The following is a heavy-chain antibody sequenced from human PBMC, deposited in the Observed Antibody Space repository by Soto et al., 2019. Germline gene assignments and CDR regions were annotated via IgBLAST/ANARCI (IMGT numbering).Heavy chain of an antibody. V-gene: IGHV3-48*01. CDR3: AREYYYGSGSYSSFDY. Sequence: PGGSLRLSCAASGFTFSSYSMNWVRQAPGKGLEWVSYISSSSSTIYYADSVKGRFTISRDNAKNSLYLQMNSLRAEDTAVYYCAREYYYGSGSYSSFDYWGQGTLVTVS. CDR1: GFTFSSYS. D-gene: IGHD3-10*01. J-gene: IGHJ4*02. CDR2: ISSSSSTI.